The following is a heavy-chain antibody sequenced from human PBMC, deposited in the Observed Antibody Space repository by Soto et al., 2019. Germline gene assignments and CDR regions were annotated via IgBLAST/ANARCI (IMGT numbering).Heavy chain of an antibody. J-gene: IGHJ4*02. CDR2: IYYSGST. D-gene: IGHD5-18*01. CDR1: GGSISSGDYY. Sequence: PSETLSLTCTVSGGSISSGDYYWSWIRQPPGKGLEWIGYIYYSGSTYYNPSLKSRVTISVDTSKNQFSLKLSSVTAADTAVYYCASGRGYSYGYFDYWGQGTLVTVSS. V-gene: IGHV4-30-4*01. CDR3: ASGRGYSYGYFDY.